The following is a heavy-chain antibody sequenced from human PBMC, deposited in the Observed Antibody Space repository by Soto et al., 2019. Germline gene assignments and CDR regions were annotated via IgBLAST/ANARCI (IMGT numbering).Heavy chain of an antibody. D-gene: IGHD5-12*01. V-gene: IGHV3-9*01. CDR3: AKSVYSGYDHYYYYMDV. CDR2: ISWNSGSI. Sequence: GGSLRLSCAASGFTFDDYAMHWVRQAPGKGLEWVSGISWNSGSIGYADSVKGRFTISRDNAKNSLYLQMNSLRAEDTALYYCAKSVYSGYDHYYYYMDVWGKGTTVTVSS. J-gene: IGHJ6*03. CDR1: GFTFDDYA.